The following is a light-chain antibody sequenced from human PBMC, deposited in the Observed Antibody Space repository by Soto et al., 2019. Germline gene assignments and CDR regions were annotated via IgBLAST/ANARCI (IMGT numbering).Light chain of an antibody. CDR2: GAS. Sequence: RHPSHTLTLNAGQKDTVSGMASQSVSSSYLAWYQQKPGQAPRLLIYGASSRATGIPDRFSGSGSGTDFTLTISRLEPEDFAVYYCQQYGSSLMPVGQGTKV. J-gene: IGKJ1*01. V-gene: IGKV3-20*01. CDR3: QQYGSSLMP. CDR1: QSVSSSY.